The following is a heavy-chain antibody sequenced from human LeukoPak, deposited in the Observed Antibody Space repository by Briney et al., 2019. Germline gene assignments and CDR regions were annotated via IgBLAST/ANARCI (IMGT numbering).Heavy chain of an antibody. CDR2: ISPTNGDT. CDR3: ARVSGCELTHCFFDE. J-gene: IGHJ4*02. Sequence: AATVSCLDCGYTFTRYRVSEVRRAAGQGLEGMGWISPTNGDTSYAQKVQDRVTMTTDTSTTSVYMQLRSLTSDDTAIYYCARVSGCELTHCFFDEWGQGTLVTVSS. CDR1: GYTFTRYR. V-gene: IGHV1-18*04. D-gene: IGHD3-10*01.